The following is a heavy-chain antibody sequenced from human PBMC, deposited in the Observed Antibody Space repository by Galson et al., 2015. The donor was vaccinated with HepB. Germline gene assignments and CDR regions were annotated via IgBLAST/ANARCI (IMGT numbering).Heavy chain of an antibody. CDR2: ISYDGSNK. D-gene: IGHD6-19*01. J-gene: IGHJ4*02. CDR1: GFTFSSYG. Sequence: SLRLSCAASGFTFSSYGMHWVRQAPGKGPEWVAVISYDGSNKYYADSVKGRFTISRDNSKNTLYLQMNSLRAEDTAVYYCAKEVKGSGWPLDYWGQGTLVTVSS. CDR3: AKEVKGSGWPLDY. V-gene: IGHV3-30*18.